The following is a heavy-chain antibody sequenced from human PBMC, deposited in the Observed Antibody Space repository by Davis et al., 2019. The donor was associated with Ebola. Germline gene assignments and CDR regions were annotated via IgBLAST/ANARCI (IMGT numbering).Heavy chain of an antibody. Sequence: GESLKISCKGSGYTFTSYWIAWVRQVPGKGLEWMGIIYPGDSDTMYSPSFQGQITISVDKSTSVTYLQWSSLKASDTAIYYCARRGSGSFDTNWFDSWGQGTLVTVSS. V-gene: IGHV5-51*01. D-gene: IGHD3-10*01. CDR1: GYTFTSYW. J-gene: IGHJ5*01. CDR2: IYPGDSDT. CDR3: ARRGSGSFDTNWFDS.